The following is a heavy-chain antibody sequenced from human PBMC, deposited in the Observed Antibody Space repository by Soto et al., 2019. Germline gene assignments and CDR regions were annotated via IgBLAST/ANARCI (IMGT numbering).Heavy chain of an antibody. V-gene: IGHV4-59*01. Sequence: SETLSLTCTVSGGSISSYYWSWIRQPPGKGLEWIGYIYYSGSTNKNPSLKSRGTIPVDTSKNQFSLKLSSVTAADTAVYYCARWAEHGEVGPFDYWGQGTLVTVSS. CDR2: IYYSGST. J-gene: IGHJ4*02. CDR3: ARWAEHGEVGPFDY. CDR1: GGSISSYY.